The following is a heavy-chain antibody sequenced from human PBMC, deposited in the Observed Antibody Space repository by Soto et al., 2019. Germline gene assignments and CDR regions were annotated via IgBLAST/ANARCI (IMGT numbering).Heavy chain of an antibody. V-gene: IGHV1-69*01. CDR2: IIPIFGTA. Sequence: QVQLVQSGAEVKKPGSSVKVSCKASGGTFSSYAISWVLHAPGQVLELMGVIIPIFGTANYAQKFQGRVTITADESTSPAYMELSSLRSEDTAVYYCARAGGRSSEWGKVVYCDSWGQGTPVAVSS. CDR3: ARAGGRSSEWGKVVYCDS. CDR1: GGTFSSYA. D-gene: IGHD6-6*01. J-gene: IGHJ4*02.